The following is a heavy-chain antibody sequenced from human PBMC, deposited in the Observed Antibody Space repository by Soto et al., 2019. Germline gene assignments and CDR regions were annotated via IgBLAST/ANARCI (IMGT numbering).Heavy chain of an antibody. CDR3: ARLHWYSSGWYDY. V-gene: IGHV1-18*04. CDR2: ISTFNGNA. J-gene: IGHJ4*02. Sequence: QVQLVQSGAEVKKPGASVKVSCKASGYTFSSNGVSWVRQAPGQGLEWMGWISTFNGNAHYAQKFQGRVTMTTDTSTNTAYMELTSQSSDDTAVYYCARLHWYSSGWYDYWGQGTLVTDSS. CDR1: GYTFSSNG. D-gene: IGHD6-19*01.